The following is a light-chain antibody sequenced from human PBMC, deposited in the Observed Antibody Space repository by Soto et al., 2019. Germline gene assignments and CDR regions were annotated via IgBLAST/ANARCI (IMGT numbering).Light chain of an antibody. CDR3: CSYAGPGTYV. CDR2: EGS. J-gene: IGLJ1*01. Sequence: QSALTQPASVSGSPGQSITISCTGTSSDVGSYNLVSWYQQHPGKAPKLMIYEGSKRTSGVSNRFSGSKSGNTASLTISGLQAEDEADYYCCSYAGPGTYVFGTGTKVTVL. V-gene: IGLV2-23*01. CDR1: SSDVGSYNL.